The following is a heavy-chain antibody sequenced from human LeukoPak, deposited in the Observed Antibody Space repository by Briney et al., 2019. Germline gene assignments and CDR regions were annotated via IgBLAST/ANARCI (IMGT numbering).Heavy chain of an antibody. CDR1: GYTFTSYY. D-gene: IGHD3-9*01. V-gene: IGHV1-46*01. J-gene: IGHJ6*03. CDR2: INPSGGST. CDR3: ARVSVGYYDILTAYMDV. Sequence: GASVKVSCKASGYTFTSYYMHWVRQAPGQGLEWMGIINPSGGSTSYAQKFQGRVTMTRDTSTSTVYMELSSLRSEDTAVYYCARVSVGYYDILTAYMDVWGKGTTVTVSS.